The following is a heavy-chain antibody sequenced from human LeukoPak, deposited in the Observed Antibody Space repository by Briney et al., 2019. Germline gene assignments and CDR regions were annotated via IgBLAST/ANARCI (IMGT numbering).Heavy chain of an antibody. CDR3: AKEGGSGSYYPDAFDI. CDR2: ISGDGGST. CDR1: GFTFDDYA. D-gene: IGHD3-10*01. V-gene: IGHV3-43*02. Sequence: QPGGSLRLSCAASGFTFDDYAMHWVRQAPGKGLEWVSLISGDGGSTYYADSVKGRFTISRDNSKNSLYLQMNSLRTEDTALYYCAKEGGSGSYYPDAFDIWGQGTMVTVSS. J-gene: IGHJ3*02.